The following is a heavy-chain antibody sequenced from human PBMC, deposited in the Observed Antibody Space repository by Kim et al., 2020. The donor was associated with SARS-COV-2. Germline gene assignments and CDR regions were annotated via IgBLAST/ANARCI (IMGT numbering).Heavy chain of an antibody. D-gene: IGHD6-19*01. V-gene: IGHV1-3*01. CDR3: ASSYSSGWYDY. CDR2: T. Sequence: TKYSQKLQDRVTITRDTAASTAYMVLSSLRSEDTAVYYCASSYSSGWYDYWGQGTLVTVSS. J-gene: IGHJ4*02.